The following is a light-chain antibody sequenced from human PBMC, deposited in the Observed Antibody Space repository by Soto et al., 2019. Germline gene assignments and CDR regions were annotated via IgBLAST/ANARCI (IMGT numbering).Light chain of an antibody. CDR2: GAS. J-gene: IGKJ1*01. V-gene: IGKV3-15*01. Sequence: EIVMTQSPATLSVSPGERATLSCRASQSVSSNLAWYQQKPGQAPRLPIYGASTRATGIPARFSGSGSVTEFTLTITSLQSEDFAIYYCQHYNNWPPWTFGQGTKVEIK. CDR1: QSVSSN. CDR3: QHYNNWPPWT.